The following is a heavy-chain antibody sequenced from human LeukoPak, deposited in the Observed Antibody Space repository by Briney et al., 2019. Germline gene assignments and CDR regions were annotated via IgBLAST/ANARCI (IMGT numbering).Heavy chain of an antibody. CDR3: ARAGIAAAGNRWFDP. Sequence: SETLSLTCNVSGGSISSHYWSWIRQPPGKGLEWIGYIYFLGSTNYNPSLKSRVTISVDMSKNQFSLKLSSVTAADTAVYYCARAGIAAAGNRWFDPWGQGTLVTVSS. J-gene: IGHJ5*02. V-gene: IGHV4-59*11. D-gene: IGHD6-13*01. CDR2: IYFLGST. CDR1: GGSISSHY.